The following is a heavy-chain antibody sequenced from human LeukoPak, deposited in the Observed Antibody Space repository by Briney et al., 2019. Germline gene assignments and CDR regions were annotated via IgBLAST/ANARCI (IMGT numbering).Heavy chain of an antibody. D-gene: IGHD4-17*01. CDR3: TSYRLLGDNGDATHY. V-gene: IGHV1-24*01. CDR2: FHPEDDER. Sequence: GASVKVSCKVSGYTLTELSIYWVRQAPGKGLEWMGGFHPEDDERIYAQKFQGRVTMTRNTSITTAYMELSSLRSEDTAVYYCTSYRLLGDNGDATHYWGQGTLVTVSS. J-gene: IGHJ4*02. CDR1: GYTLTELS.